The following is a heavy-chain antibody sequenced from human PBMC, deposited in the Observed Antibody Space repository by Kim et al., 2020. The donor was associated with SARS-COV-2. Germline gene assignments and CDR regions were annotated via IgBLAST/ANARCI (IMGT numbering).Heavy chain of an antibody. CDR1: GYSFTSYW. CDR3: ARLYPRFTIFAPSPAYMDV. CDR2: IYPGDSDT. V-gene: IGHV5-51*01. J-gene: IGHJ6*03. Sequence: GESLKISCKGSGYSFTSYWIGWVRQMPGKGLEWMGIIYPGDSDTRYSPSFQGQVTISADKSISTAYLQWSSLKASDTAMYYCARLYPRFTIFAPSPAYMDVGGQGTTVTVSS. D-gene: IGHD3-3*01.